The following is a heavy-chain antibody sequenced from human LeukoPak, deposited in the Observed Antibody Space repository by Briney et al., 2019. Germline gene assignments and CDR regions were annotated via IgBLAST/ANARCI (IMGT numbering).Heavy chain of an antibody. J-gene: IGHJ5*02. CDR1: GYTFTSYG. CDR2: ISAYNGNT. Sequence: GSVKVSCKASGYTFTSYGISWVRQAPGQGLEWMGWISAYNGNTNYAQKLQGRVTMTTDTSTSTAYMELRSLRSEDTAVYYCARKLSVGFLGDWFDPWGQGTLVTVSS. V-gene: IGHV1-18*01. D-gene: IGHD3-3*01. CDR3: ARKLSVGFLGDWFDP.